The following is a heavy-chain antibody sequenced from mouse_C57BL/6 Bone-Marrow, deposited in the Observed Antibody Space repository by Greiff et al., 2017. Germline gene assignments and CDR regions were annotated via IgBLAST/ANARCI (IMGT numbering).Heavy chain of an antibody. CDR1: GYTFTSYY. D-gene: IGHD4-1*01. CDR2: IYPGNVNT. Sequence: QVQLQQSGPELVKPGASVRISCKASGYTFTSYYIHWVKQRPGQGLEWIGWIYPGNVNTKYNEKFKGKATLTADKSSSTAYMQLSSLTSEDSAVYVCARDWDYYAMDYWGQGTSVTVSS. CDR3: ARDWDYYAMDY. J-gene: IGHJ4*01. V-gene: IGHV1S56*01.